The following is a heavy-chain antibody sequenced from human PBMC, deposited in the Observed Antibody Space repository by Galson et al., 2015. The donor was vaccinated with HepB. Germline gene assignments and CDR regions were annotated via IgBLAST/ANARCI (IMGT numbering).Heavy chain of an antibody. V-gene: IGHV4-39*01. D-gene: IGHD3-10*01. CDR3: ARHPGSPWFGELSPSYYFDY. CDR2: IYYSGST. J-gene: IGHJ4*02. Sequence: ETLSLTCTVSGGSISSSSYYWGWIRQPPGKGLEWIGSIYYSGSTYYNPSLKSRVTISVDTSKNQFSLKLSSVTAADTAVYYCARHPGSPWFGELSPSYYFDYWGQGTLVTVSS. CDR1: GGSISSSSYY.